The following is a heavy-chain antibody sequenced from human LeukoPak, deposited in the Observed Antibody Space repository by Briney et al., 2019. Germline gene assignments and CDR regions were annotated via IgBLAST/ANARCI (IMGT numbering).Heavy chain of an antibody. V-gene: IGHV1-8*03. CDR3: ARGGFLEWLPLDY. CDR1: GYTFTSDD. D-gene: IGHD3-3*01. J-gene: IGHJ4*02. Sequence: ASVKVSCKASGYTFTSDDINWVRQATGQGLEWMGWMNPNSGNTGYAQKFQGRVTTTRNTSISTAYMELSSLRSEDTAVYYCARGGFLEWLPLDYWGQGTLVTVSS. CDR2: MNPNSGNT.